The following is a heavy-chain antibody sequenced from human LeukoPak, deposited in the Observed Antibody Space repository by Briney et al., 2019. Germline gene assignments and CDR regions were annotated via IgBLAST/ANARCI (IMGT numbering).Heavy chain of an antibody. Sequence: SQTLSLTCTVSGGSISSGDYYWSWIRQPPGKGLEWIGYIYYSGSTYYNPSLKSRVTISVDTSKNQFSLKLSSVTAADTAVYYCARYCSSTSCYPFDYWDQGTLVTVSS. CDR1: GGSISSGDYY. CDR2: IYYSGST. J-gene: IGHJ4*02. V-gene: IGHV4-30-4*08. D-gene: IGHD2-2*01. CDR3: ARYCSSTSCYPFDY.